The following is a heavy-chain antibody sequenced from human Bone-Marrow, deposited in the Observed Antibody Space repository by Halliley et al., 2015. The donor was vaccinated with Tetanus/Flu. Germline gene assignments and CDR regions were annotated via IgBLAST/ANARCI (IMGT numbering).Heavy chain of an antibody. Sequence: GLEWVSVIYSGGRTYYADSVKGRFTISRDNSKNTLYLQMNSRRAEDTAVYYCARVYYGDEFDYWGQGTLVTVSS. D-gene: IGHD4-17*01. J-gene: IGHJ4*02. CDR2: IYSGGRT. CDR3: ARVYYGDEFDY. V-gene: IGHV3-53*01.